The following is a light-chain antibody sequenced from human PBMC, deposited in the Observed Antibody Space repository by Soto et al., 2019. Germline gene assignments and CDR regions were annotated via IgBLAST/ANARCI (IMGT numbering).Light chain of an antibody. CDR2: NSY. CDR1: QNIRRS. CDR3: QQYENWPPVT. J-gene: IGKJ4*01. Sequence: IVMTQSPATLSVSPGERVTLSFSASQNIRRSLAWYQQKPGQPPRLLIYNSYTRATGIAARFSGSGSGTDFTLTISSLQVEDSAIYFCQQYENWPPVTFGGGTKVDIK. V-gene: IGKV3-15*01.